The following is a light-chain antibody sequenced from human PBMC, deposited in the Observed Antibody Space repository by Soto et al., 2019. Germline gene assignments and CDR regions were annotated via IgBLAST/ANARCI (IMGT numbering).Light chain of an antibody. CDR3: SSYTSTSTLYV. V-gene: IGLV2-14*01. Sequence: SVLTQPASVSGSLGQSITISCTGTGSDVGEYNYVSWYQQHPGKAPKLMIYEVRNRPSGVSNRFSGSKSGNTASLTIAGLQAEDEADYYCSSYTSTSTLYVFGTGTKVTVL. J-gene: IGLJ1*01. CDR1: GSDVGEYNY. CDR2: EVR.